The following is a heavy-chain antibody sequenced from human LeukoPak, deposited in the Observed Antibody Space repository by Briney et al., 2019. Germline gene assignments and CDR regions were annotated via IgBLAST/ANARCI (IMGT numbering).Heavy chain of an antibody. J-gene: IGHJ4*02. CDR3: AKDPRIEAAAPDY. Sequence: GGSLRLSCAASGFTFRSYGMHRVRQAPGKGLEWVAVISYDGSNKYYTDSVKGRFTISRDNSKNTPTLQMNSLRTEDTAVYYCAKDPRIEAAAPDYWGQGALVTVST. CDR1: GFTFRSYG. D-gene: IGHD6-13*01. CDR2: ISYDGSNK. V-gene: IGHV3-30*18.